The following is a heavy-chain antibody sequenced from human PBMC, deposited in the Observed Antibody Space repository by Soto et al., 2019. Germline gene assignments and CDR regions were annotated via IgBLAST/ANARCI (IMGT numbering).Heavy chain of an antibody. CDR1: GFTFSSYG. CDR3: AKDTSWDSSSWPWYFDL. D-gene: IGHD6-13*01. CDR2: ISYDGSNK. V-gene: IGHV3-30*18. Sequence: QVQLVESGGGVVQPGRSLRLSCAASGFTFSSYGMHWVRQAPGKGLEWVAVISYDGSNKYYADSVKGRFTISRDNSKNTLYLQMNSLRAEDTAVYYCAKDTSWDSSSWPWYFDLWGRGTLVTVSS. J-gene: IGHJ2*01.